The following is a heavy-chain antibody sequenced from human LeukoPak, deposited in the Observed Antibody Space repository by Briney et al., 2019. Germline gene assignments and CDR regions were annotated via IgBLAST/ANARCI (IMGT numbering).Heavy chain of an antibody. Sequence: PSETLSLTCTVSGGSISSSSYYWGWIRQPPGKGLEWIGSIYYSGSTYYNPSLKSRVTISVDTSKNQFSLMLSSVTAADTAVYYCARDHYYGSGSYSGIDYWGQGTLVTVSS. CDR3: ARDHYYGSGSYSGIDY. J-gene: IGHJ4*02. D-gene: IGHD3-10*01. CDR1: GGSISSSSYY. CDR2: IYYSGST. V-gene: IGHV4-39*07.